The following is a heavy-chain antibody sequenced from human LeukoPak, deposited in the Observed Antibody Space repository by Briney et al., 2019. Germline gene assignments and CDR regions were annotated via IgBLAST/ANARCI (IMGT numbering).Heavy chain of an antibody. CDR3: ARVPPRTMGHANIDY. D-gene: IGHD4/OR15-4a*01. Sequence: SETLSLTCAVYGGSFSGYYWSWICQPPGKGLEWIGEINHSGSTNYNPSLKSRVTISVDTSKNQFSLKLSSVTAADTAVYYCARVPPRTMGHANIDYWGQGTLVTVSS. CDR2: INHSGST. J-gene: IGHJ4*02. V-gene: IGHV4-34*01. CDR1: GGSFSGYY.